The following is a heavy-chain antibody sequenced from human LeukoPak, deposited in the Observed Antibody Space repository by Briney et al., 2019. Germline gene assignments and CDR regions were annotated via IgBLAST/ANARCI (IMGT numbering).Heavy chain of an antibody. Sequence: ASVKVSCKASGYTFTSYGISWVRQAPGQGLERMGWISASNGNTNYAQKLQGRVPMTIDTSTSTAYMELRSMRSDDTAVYSCARHKTAVSYCGGDGYSEGFDYWGQGTLVTVSS. D-gene: IGHD2-21*02. CDR2: ISASNGNT. CDR3: ARHKTAVSYCGGDGYSEGFDY. CDR1: GYTFTSYG. V-gene: IGHV1-18*01. J-gene: IGHJ4*02.